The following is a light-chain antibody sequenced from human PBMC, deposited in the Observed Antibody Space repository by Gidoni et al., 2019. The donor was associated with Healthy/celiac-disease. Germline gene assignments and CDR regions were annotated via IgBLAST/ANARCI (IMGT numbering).Light chain of an antibody. V-gene: IGLV3-21*02. CDR1: NIGSKT. J-gene: IGLJ3*02. Sequence: SYVLTQAPSVSVAPGQTARITCGGNNIGSKTVHWYQQKPGQAPVLVVYDDSDRPSGSPERFSGSSSGNTATLIISRVEAGDEADYYCQVWDSSSDHWVFGGGTKLIVL. CDR2: DDS. CDR3: QVWDSSSDHWV.